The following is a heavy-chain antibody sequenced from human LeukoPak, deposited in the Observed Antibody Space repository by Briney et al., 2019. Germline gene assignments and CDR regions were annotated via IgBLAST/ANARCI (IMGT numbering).Heavy chain of an antibody. V-gene: IGHV1-8*01. CDR3: ARFLNFYFWGIYRSAYYFDY. CDR1: GYTFTSYD. CDR2: MNPNSGNT. Sequence: ASVKVSCKASGYTFTSYDINWVRQATGQGLEWMGWMNPNSGNTGYAQKFQGRVTITRNTSISTAYMELSSLRSEDTAVYYCARFLNFYFWGIYRSAYYFDYWGQGTLVTVS. J-gene: IGHJ4*02. D-gene: IGHD3-16*02.